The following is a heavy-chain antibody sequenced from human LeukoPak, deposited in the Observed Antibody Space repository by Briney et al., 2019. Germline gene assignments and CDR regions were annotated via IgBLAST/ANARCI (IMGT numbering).Heavy chain of an antibody. D-gene: IGHD4-17*01. CDR3: AIVSFGDNTAFDY. J-gene: IGHJ4*02. V-gene: IGHV3-23*01. Sequence: GGSLRLSCAASGFTFSNHAMSWVRQAPGKGLEWVSAISGSGDSTYYADSVKGRFTISRDNSKNTLYLQMNSLRVEDTAVYYCAIVSFGDNTAFDYWGQGTLVTVSS. CDR2: ISGSGDST. CDR1: GFTFSNHA.